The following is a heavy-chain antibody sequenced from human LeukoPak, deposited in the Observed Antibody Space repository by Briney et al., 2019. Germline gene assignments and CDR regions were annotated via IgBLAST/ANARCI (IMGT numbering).Heavy chain of an antibody. CDR2: INSDESST. CDR1: GFTFSTYW. V-gene: IGHV3-74*01. Sequence: GGSLRLSCAASGFTFSTYWMHWVRQAPGKGLVWVSRINSDESSTSYADSVKGRFTISRDNAKNTLYLQMNSLRAEDTAVYYCASYGDYLYYWGQGTLVTVSS. CDR3: ASYGDYLYY. D-gene: IGHD4-17*01. J-gene: IGHJ4*02.